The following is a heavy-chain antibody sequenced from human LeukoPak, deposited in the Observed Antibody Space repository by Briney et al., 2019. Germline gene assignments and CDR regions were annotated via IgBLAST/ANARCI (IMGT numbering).Heavy chain of an antibody. CDR1: GFTFSSYE. D-gene: IGHD3-10*01. V-gene: IGHV3-48*03. J-gene: IGHJ4*02. CDR2: ISSSGSTI. Sequence: GGSLRLSCAASGFTFSSYEMNWVRQAPGKGLEWVSYISSSGSTIYYADSVKGRFTISRDNAKNSLYLQMNSLRAEDTAVYYCARGSHYYGSGSYYNEPLDYWGLGTLVTVSS. CDR3: ARGSHYYGSGSYYNEPLDY.